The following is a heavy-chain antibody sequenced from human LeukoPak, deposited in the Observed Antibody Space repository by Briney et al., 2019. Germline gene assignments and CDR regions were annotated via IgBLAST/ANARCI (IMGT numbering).Heavy chain of an antibody. CDR1: GFTFDDYA. V-gene: IGHV3-43*02. J-gene: IGHJ1*01. Sequence: GGSLRLSCAASGFTFDDYAMHWVRQAPGKGLEWVSFISWDGVSTFYADSVKGRFTISRDNSKNSLYLQMNSLRTEDTALYYCAKDRDTTGYEHWGQGTLVTVSS. D-gene: IGHD4-17*01. CDR3: AKDRDTTGYEH. CDR2: ISWDGVST.